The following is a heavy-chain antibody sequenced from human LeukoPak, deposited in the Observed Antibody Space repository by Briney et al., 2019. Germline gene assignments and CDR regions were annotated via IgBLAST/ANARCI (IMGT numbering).Heavy chain of an antibody. Sequence: SVKVSCKASGYTFTGYYMHWVRQAPGQGLEWMGGILPISGIADSAQRFQGRVTIIADESTTTAYMELSSLRSEDTAVYYCARTHYNASGSDFSAPFDYWGQGTLVTVSS. CDR2: ILPISGIA. CDR1: GYTFTGYY. V-gene: IGHV1-69*13. D-gene: IGHD3-10*01. J-gene: IGHJ4*02. CDR3: ARTHYNASGSDFSAPFDY.